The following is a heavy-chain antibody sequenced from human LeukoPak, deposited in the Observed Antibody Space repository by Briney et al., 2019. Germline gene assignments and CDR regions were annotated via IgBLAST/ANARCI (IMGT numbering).Heavy chain of an antibody. J-gene: IGHJ1*01. V-gene: IGHV4-59*12. D-gene: IGHD3-22*01. CDR2: IHDSGST. Sequence: PSETLSLTCAVSGGSIGSYYWSWIRQPPGKGLEWIGYIHDSGSTTYNPSFKSRVTMSFDTSKNHFSLNLTSVTAADTAVYYCARDQTYYVSSGYYYVTYFQHWGQGILVTVSS. CDR1: GGSIGSYY. CDR3: ARDQTYYVSSGYYYVTYFQH.